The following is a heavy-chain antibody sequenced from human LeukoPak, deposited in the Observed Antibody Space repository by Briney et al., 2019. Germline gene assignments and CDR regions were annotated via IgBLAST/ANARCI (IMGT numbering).Heavy chain of an antibody. CDR2: IYHSGST. CDR3: ARARTYYYGSGYYYGMDV. D-gene: IGHD3-10*01. CDR1: GGSISSGGYS. Sequence: SETLSLTCAVSGGSISSGGYSWSWLRQPPGKGLEWIGYIYHSGSTYYNPSLKSRVTISVDRSKNQFSLKLSSVTAADTAVYYCARARTYYYGSGYYYGMDVWGQGTTVTVSS. J-gene: IGHJ6*02. V-gene: IGHV4-30-2*01.